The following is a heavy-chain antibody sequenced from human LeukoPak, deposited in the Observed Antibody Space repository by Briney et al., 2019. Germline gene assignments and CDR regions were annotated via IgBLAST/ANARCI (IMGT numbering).Heavy chain of an antibody. V-gene: IGHV4-59*07. J-gene: IGHJ4*02. CDR1: GPSISSYC. Sequence: SPTLSLTCTVSGPSISSYCSSWIRHHPGKGLECLGYIYYSGSTNYNPFRKSRVTTSVDTSKNQFSLKLSSVAAADTAVYYCASYGAKGGYYYDYWGQGTLVTVSS. D-gene: IGHD1-26*01. CDR2: IYYSGST. CDR3: ASYGAKGGYYYDY.